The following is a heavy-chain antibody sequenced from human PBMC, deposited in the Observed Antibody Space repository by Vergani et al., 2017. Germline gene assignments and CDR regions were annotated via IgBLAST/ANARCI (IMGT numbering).Heavy chain of an antibody. CDR2: ISSSSSYI. V-gene: IGHV3-21*01. J-gene: IGHJ3*02. CDR1: GFTFSSYS. D-gene: IGHD3-22*01. Sequence: EVQLVESGGGLVKPGGSLRLSCAASGFTFSSYSMNWVRQAPGKGLEWVSSISSSSSYIYYEDSVKGRFTISRDNAKNSLYLQMNSLRAEDTAVYYCARDPLGVVVIYGPDIWGQGTMVTVSS. CDR3: ARDPLGVVVIYGPDI.